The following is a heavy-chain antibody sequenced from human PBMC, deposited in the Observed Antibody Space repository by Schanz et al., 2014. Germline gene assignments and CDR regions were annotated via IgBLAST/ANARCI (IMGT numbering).Heavy chain of an antibody. D-gene: IGHD4-17*01. J-gene: IGHJ4*02. Sequence: EVQLVESGGGLVQPGGSLRLSCAASGFTFSSYAMSWVRQAPGKGLEWVSVIYSGDNTYYADSVKGRFTISRDNSKNTLYLQMNSLRAEDTAVYYCVRDTDYHFDYWGQGTLVTVSS. V-gene: IGHV3-23*04. CDR3: VRDTDYHFDY. CDR1: GFTFSSYA. CDR2: IYSGDNT.